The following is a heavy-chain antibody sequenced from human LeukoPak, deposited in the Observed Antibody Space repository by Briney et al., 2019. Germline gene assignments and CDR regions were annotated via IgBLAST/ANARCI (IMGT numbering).Heavy chain of an antibody. V-gene: IGHV3-23*01. CDR1: FSPSVSK. CDR3: AKSRIARTIEIGYPDFDY. Sequence: GGSLRLSCADRLFSPSVSKMSTVSQAPGKGLEWVSDIVADGGRTHYADSVKGRVTISRDNSRDTLYLQMDSLRVNNTTAEYCAKSRIARTIEIGYPDFDYWGQGTLVTVSS. J-gene: IGHJ4*02. CDR2: IVADGGRT. D-gene: IGHD6-13*01.